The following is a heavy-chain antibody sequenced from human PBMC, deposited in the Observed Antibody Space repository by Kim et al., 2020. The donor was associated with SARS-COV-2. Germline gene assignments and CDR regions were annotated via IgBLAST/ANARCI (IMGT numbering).Heavy chain of an antibody. J-gene: IGHJ4*02. CDR3: GRSTQQLWFALDY. V-gene: IGHV4-39*01. CDR2: IYYSGST. D-gene: IGHD5-18*01. Sequence: SETLSLTCTVSGGSISSSSYYWGWIRQPPGKGLEWIGSIYYSGSTYYNPSLKSRATRSVDTSKNQFSLMLSSVTAADTAVYYCGRSTQQLWFALDYWGQGTLVTVSS. CDR1: GGSISSSSYY.